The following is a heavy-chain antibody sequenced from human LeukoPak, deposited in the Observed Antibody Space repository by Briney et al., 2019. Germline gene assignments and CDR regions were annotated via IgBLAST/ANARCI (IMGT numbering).Heavy chain of an antibody. CDR3: AELGITMIGGV. CDR2: ISYDGSNK. J-gene: IGHJ6*04. CDR1: GFTFSSYW. Sequence: GGSLRLSCAASGFTFSSYWMHWVRQAPGKGLEWVAVISYDGSNKYYADSVKGRFTISRDNAKNSLYLQMNSLRAEDTAVYYCAELGITMIGGVWGKGTTVTISS. D-gene: IGHD3-10*02. V-gene: IGHV3-30*18.